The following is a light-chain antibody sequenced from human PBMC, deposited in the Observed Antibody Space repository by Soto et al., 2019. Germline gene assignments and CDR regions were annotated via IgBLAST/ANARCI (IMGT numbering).Light chain of an antibody. V-gene: IGKV1-39*01. J-gene: IGKJ5*01. CDR3: QQTYSTLSIT. CDR1: ESIARR. CDR2: AAS. Sequence: DIQMTQSPSSLSASVGDRVTITCRASESIARRLNWYQQKPGKAPKLLIYAASSLQNGVPSRFRGGGSGTDFTLTINNLQPEDFAAYYCQQTYSTLSITFGQGTRLEIK.